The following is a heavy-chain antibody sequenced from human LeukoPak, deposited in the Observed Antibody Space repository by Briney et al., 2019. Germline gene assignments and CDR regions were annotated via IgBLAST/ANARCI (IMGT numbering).Heavy chain of an antibody. CDR2: IYPGDSDT. J-gene: IGHJ4*02. CDR3: ARALYYYDNSGYPSPVLDY. CDR1: GYSFTSYW. V-gene: IGHV5-51*01. D-gene: IGHD3-22*01. Sequence: PGESLKISCKGSGYSFTSYWIGWVRQMPGKGLEWMGIIYPGDSDTRYSPSFQGQVTISADKSISTAYLQWSSLKASDTAMYYCARALYYYDNSGYPSPVLDYWGQGTLVTVSS.